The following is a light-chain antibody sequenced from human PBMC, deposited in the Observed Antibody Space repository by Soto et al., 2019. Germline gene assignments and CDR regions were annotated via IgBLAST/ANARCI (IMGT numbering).Light chain of an antibody. V-gene: IGKV3-20*01. Sequence: ENVLTQSPCTLSLSPGEGATLSCRASQSVSDDYLAWYQSKPGQAPRLLIHDASNRATGIPDRFSGSGSGTEFTLTIGRLEPEDFAVYYCQQYVSFPWTFGQGTKVDIK. CDR1: QSVSDDY. CDR3: QQYVSFPWT. J-gene: IGKJ1*01. CDR2: DAS.